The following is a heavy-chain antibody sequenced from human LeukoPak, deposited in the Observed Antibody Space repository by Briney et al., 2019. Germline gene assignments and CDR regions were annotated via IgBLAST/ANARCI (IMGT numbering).Heavy chain of an antibody. D-gene: IGHD3-22*01. V-gene: IGHV1-18*01. CDR1: GYTFTSYG. J-gene: IGHJ3*02. CDR2: ISAYNGNT. Sequence: GASVKVSCKASGYTFTSYGISWVRQAPGQGLEWMGWISAYNGNTNYAQKLQGRVTMTTDTSTSTAYMELRSLRSDDTAVYYCARVLGPYYDSSGFDAFDIWGQGTMVTVSS. CDR3: ARVLGPYYDSSGFDAFDI.